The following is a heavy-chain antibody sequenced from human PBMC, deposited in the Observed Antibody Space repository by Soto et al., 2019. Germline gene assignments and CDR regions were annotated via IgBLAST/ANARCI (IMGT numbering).Heavy chain of an antibody. J-gene: IGHJ4*02. V-gene: IGHV5-10-1*01. Sequence: GGSLKISCKCSGYSFHSYWISWVRQMPGKGEEWVGRIDHSDSYNNYSPSFQGHVTISAYKSISTAYLQWSSLKDSDTAMYYCASHWYYYDSSGCFDYWGQGTLVTVSS. D-gene: IGHD3-22*01. CDR2: IDHSDSYN. CDR1: GYSFHSYW. CDR3: ASHWYYYDSSGCFDY.